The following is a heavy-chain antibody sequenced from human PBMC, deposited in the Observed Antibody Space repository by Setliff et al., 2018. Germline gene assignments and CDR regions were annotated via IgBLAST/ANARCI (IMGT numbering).Heavy chain of an antibody. CDR3: ARDLDYQYYYDSSGRDAFDI. V-gene: IGHV1-69*05. CDR2: IIPIFGTT. J-gene: IGHJ3*02. CDR1: RGTFSSYG. Sequence: ASVKVSCKASRGTFSSYGITWVRQAPGQGLEWMGGIIPIFGTTDYAQKFQGRVTMTTDTSTSTAYMELRSLRSDDTAVYYCARDLDYQYYYDSSGRDAFDIWGQGTMVTVSS. D-gene: IGHD3-22*01.